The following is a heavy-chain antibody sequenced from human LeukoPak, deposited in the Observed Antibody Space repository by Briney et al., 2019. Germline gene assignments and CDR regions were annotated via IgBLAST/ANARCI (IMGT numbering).Heavy chain of an antibody. J-gene: IGHJ4*02. CDR1: GYTFTSYY. CDR2: INPSGGST. D-gene: IGHD3-10*01. V-gene: IGHV1-46*01. Sequence: PGASVKVSSKASGYTFTSYYMHWVRQAPGQGLEWMGIINPSGGSTSYAQKFQGRVTMTRDMSTSTVYMELSSLRSEDTAVYYCARGPVYYYGSGSYPDYWGQGTLVTVSS. CDR3: ARGPVYYYGSGSYPDY.